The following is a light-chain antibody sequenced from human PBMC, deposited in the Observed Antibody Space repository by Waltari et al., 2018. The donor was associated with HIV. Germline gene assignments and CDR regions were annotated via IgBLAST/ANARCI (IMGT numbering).Light chain of an antibody. J-gene: IGLJ2*01. Sequence: QSALTQPPSASGSPGQAVTISCTGTSSDVGGSNYVHLYQQHPGKAPKPMIYEVSKRPSGVPDRFSGSKSGNTASLTVSGLQAEDEADYYCSSYAGSNNFGVVFGGGTKLTVL. V-gene: IGLV2-8*01. CDR3: SSYAGSNNFGVV. CDR1: SSDVGGSNY. CDR2: EVS.